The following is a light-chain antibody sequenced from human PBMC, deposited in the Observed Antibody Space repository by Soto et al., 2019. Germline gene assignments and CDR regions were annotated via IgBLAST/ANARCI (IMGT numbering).Light chain of an antibody. CDR2: QDR. CDR3: QAWDSSTVV. CDR1: KLGDKY. J-gene: IGLJ2*01. Sequence: SYELTQPPSVSVSPGQTASITCSGEKLGDKYVCWYQQKPGQSPVLVIYQDRKRPSGIPERISGSNSGNTATLTISGTQAMDEADYYCQAWDSSTVVFGGGTQLTVL. V-gene: IGLV3-1*01.